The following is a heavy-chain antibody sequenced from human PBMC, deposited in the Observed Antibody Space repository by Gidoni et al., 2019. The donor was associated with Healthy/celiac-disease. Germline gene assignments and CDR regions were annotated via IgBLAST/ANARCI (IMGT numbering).Heavy chain of an antibody. V-gene: IGHV5-51*01. D-gene: IGHD3-22*01. Sequence: VQLVQSGAEVKKPGESLKISCTGSRYSFTSYWIGWVRQMPGKGLEWMGIIYPGDADTRYSPYFKGQVTISADKSISTAYLQWRSLKASDTAMYYCARSSWYYYDSSGHFFDYWGQGTLVTVSS. CDR2: IYPGDADT. CDR1: RYSFTSYW. CDR3: ARSSWYYYDSSGHFFDY. J-gene: IGHJ4*02.